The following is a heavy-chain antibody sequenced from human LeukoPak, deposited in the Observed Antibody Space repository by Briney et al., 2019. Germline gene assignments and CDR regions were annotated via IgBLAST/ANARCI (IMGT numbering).Heavy chain of an antibody. Sequence: ASVKVSCKASGYTFTGYYMHSVRQAPGQGLEWMGWINPNSGGTNHAQKFQGRVTMPRDTSISTAYMGLSRLRSDDTAVYYCARDNEQGGYSYGSGYWGQGTLVTVSS. CDR3: ARDNEQGGYSYGSGY. J-gene: IGHJ4*02. V-gene: IGHV1-2*02. D-gene: IGHD5-18*01. CDR2: INPNSGGT. CDR1: GYTFTGYY.